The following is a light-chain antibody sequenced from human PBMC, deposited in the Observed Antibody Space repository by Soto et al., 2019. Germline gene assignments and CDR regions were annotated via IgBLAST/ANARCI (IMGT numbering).Light chain of an antibody. CDR3: QQANSFPIT. Sequence: DIQITQSPSSLSASVGDKVTITCRASQSISSSSNWYQQKSGKAPNLLIYGVSRLQGGVPSRFSGSGSGTDFTLTISSLQPEDFATYYCQQANSFPITFGQGTRLEIK. V-gene: IGKV1-39*01. CDR1: QSISSS. J-gene: IGKJ5*01. CDR2: GVS.